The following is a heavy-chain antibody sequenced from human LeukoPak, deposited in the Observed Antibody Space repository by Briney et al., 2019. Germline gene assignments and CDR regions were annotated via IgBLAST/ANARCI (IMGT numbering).Heavy chain of an antibody. CDR2: FDPEDGET. CDR1: GYTLTELS. Sequence: ASVKVSCKVSGYTLTELSMHWVRQAPGKGLEWMGGFDPEDGETIYAQKLQGRVTMTTDTSTSTAYMELRSLRSDDTAVYYCARLQAAVPTDYWGQGTLVTVSS. D-gene: IGHD6-13*01. J-gene: IGHJ4*02. CDR3: ARLQAAVPTDY. V-gene: IGHV1-24*01.